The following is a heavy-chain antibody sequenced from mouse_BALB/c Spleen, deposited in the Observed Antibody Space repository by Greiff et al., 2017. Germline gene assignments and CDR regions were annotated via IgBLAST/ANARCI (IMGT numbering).Heavy chain of an antibody. D-gene: IGHD2-12*01. CDR3: SRRNDDPYGMDY. J-gene: IGHJ4*01. CDR2: IRNKANGYTT. V-gene: IGHV7-3*02. Sequence: EVQRVESGGGLVQPGGSLRLSCATSGFTFTDYYMSWVRQPPGKALEWLGFIRNKANGYTTEYSASVKGRFTISRDNSQSILYLQMNTLRAADSATYYYSRRNDDPYGMDYWGQGTSVTVSS. CDR1: GFTFTDYY.